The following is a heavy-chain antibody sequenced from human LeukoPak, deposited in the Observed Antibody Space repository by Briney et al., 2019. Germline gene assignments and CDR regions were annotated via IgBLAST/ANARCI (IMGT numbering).Heavy chain of an antibody. CDR3: VYCSGGNCYQTVRGWNY. Sequence: GGSLRLSCAASGFSVSSNYMSWVRQAPGKGLEWVAVIYSSGGTYHTDSVKGRFTISRDNSKNTLYLQMNSLTAEDTAVYYCVYCSGGNCYQTVRGWNYWGQGTLVTVSS. D-gene: IGHD2-15*01. CDR2: IYSSGGT. J-gene: IGHJ4*02. CDR1: GFSVSSNY. V-gene: IGHV3-66*01.